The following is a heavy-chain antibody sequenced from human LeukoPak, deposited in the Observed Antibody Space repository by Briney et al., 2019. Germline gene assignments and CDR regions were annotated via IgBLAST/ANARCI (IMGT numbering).Heavy chain of an antibody. J-gene: IGHJ4*02. CDR1: GFTFSNYA. Sequence: PGRSLRLSCGASGFTFSNYAMHWVRQAPGKGLEWVAVISYDGSNKYYADSVKGRFTISRDNSKNTLYLQMNSLRAEDTAVYYCAKGRSLSGYSYGYDYWGQGTLVTVSS. CDR3: AKGRSLSGYSYGYDY. CDR2: ISYDGSNK. V-gene: IGHV3-30-3*02. D-gene: IGHD5-18*01.